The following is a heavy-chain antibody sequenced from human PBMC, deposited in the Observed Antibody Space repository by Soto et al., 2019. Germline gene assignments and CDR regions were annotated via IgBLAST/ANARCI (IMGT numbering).Heavy chain of an antibody. Sequence: GGSLRLSCAASGFTFSNYDMHWVRQDTGKRLEWVPGIGTAGDSYYPGSVKGRFTIFRDNAKNSLYLQMNSLGAGGTAVYYCARGSLFRPFDIWGQGTLVTVSS. V-gene: IGHV3-13*01. J-gene: IGHJ4*02. CDR2: IGTAGDS. CDR3: ARGSLFRPFDI. D-gene: IGHD2-21*01. CDR1: GFTFSNYD.